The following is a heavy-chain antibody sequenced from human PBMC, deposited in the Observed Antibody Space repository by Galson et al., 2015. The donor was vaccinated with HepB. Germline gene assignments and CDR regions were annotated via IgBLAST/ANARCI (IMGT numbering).Heavy chain of an antibody. D-gene: IGHD2-21*01. CDR1: GFTVSKHY. J-gene: IGHJ4*02. CDR2: IYSGGYT. V-gene: IGHV3-66*01. Sequence: SLRLACAASGFTVSKHYMSWLRQAQGKGLEWVSDIYSGGYTYYADPVKGRFTISRDNSENTLYLQMNSLRVEDTAVYYCARETDWSYDYWGQGTLVTVSS. CDR3: ARETDWSYDY.